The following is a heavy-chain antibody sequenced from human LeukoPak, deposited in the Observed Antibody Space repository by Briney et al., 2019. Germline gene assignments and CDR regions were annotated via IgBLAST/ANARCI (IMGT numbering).Heavy chain of an antibody. Sequence: SETLSLTCAVYGESFDGYFWSWIRQPPGKGLEWIGEINHGVSTNYHPSLKSRVTISADTSKNQFSLKLSSVTAADTAVYYCARPVPPRFENHPSGAYYRRVRQRGAFDIWGQGTPVSVSS. J-gene: IGHJ3*02. CDR2: INHGVST. D-gene: IGHD3-10*01. CDR3: ARPVPPRFENHPSGAYYRRVRQRGAFDI. CDR1: GESFDGYF. V-gene: IGHV4-34*01.